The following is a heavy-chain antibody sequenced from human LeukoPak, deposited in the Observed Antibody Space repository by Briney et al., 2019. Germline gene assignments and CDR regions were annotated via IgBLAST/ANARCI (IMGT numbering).Heavy chain of an antibody. CDR3: ARGSGALYYGMDV. Sequence: SETLSLTCTVPSGSIRSYYWSSIRQPPGEGLEWIGYINFSGTTNYNPSLKSRVTISADTSKDQFSLKLTSVTAADTAVYYCARGSGALYYGMDVWGQGTTVTVSS. CDR2: INFSGTT. V-gene: IGHV4-59*01. CDR1: SGSIRSYY. D-gene: IGHD3-10*01. J-gene: IGHJ6*02.